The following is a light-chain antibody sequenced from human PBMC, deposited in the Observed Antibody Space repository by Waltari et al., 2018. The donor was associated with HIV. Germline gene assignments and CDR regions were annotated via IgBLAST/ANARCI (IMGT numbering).Light chain of an antibody. Sequence: QSALTQPRSVSGSPGQSVTIPCPGTSSDAGGYNYVSWYQQHPGKAPKLMIYDVSRRPSGVPDRFSGSKSGNTASLTISGLQAEDEADYYCCSYAGSYTPFGGGTKLTVL. J-gene: IGLJ3*02. CDR2: DVS. V-gene: IGLV2-11*01. CDR1: SSDAGGYNY. CDR3: CSYAGSYTP.